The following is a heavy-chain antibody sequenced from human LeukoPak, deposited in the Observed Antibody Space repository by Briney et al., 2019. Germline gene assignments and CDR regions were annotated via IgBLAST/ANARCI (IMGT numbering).Heavy chain of an antibody. CDR3: ARESGRATQGDDAFDI. V-gene: IGHV4-59*01. J-gene: IGHJ3*02. CDR1: GGSISSYY. Sequence: PSETLSLTCTVSGGSISSYYWSWIRQPPGKGLEWIGYIYYSGSTNYNPSLKSRVTISVDTSKNQFSLKLSSVTAADTAVYYCARESGRATQGDDAFDIWGQGTMVTVPS. CDR2: IYYSGST. D-gene: IGHD1-26*01.